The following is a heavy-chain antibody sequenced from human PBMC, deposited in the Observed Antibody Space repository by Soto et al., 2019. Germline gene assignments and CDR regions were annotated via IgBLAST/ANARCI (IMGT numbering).Heavy chain of an antibody. CDR1: GYTFTSYG. CDR2: ISAYNGNT. CDR3: ARVPRTTVTTGGFDY. Sequence: QVQLVQSGAEVKKPGASVKVSCKASGYTFTSYGISWVRQAPGQGLEWMGWISAYNGNTTYAQKLQGRVTMTTDTSTSTAYMELRSLRSDDTAVYYCARVPRTTVTTGGFDYWGQGTLVTVSS. J-gene: IGHJ4*02. V-gene: IGHV1-18*01. D-gene: IGHD4-17*01.